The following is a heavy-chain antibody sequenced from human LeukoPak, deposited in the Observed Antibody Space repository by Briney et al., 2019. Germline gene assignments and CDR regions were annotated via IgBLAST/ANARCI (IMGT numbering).Heavy chain of an antibody. CDR3: ARGTPGYYDSSGHFDY. D-gene: IGHD3-22*01. Sequence: GESLKISCKGSGYSFTSYWIGWVRQMPGKGLEWMGIIYPGDSDTRYSPSFQGQVTISADKSISTAYLQWSSLKASDTAMYYCARGTPGYYDSSGHFDYWGQGTLVTVSS. CDR1: GYSFTSYW. J-gene: IGHJ4*02. CDR2: IYPGDSDT. V-gene: IGHV5-51*01.